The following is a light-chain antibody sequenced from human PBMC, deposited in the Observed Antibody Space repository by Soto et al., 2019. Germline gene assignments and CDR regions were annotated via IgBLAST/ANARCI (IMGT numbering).Light chain of an antibody. CDR1: QRLLHSNGNNY. J-gene: IGKJ4*02. V-gene: IGKV2-28*01. Sequence: DIVLPQSPLSLPVTPGEPASISCRSSQRLLHSNGNNYLDWYLQKPGRSPQRLISVASNRASGVPDRFSGSGSGTEFTLKISRVEAEDVVVDYCMQALRTPRTFGGGTKVDI. CDR2: VAS. CDR3: MQALRTPRT.